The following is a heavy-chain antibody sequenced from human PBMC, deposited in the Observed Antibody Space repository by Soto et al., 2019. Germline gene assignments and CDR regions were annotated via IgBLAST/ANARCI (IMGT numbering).Heavy chain of an antibody. CDR1: GYTFTSYA. CDR2: INASNGNT. CDR3: ARSGIAAAAPDY. V-gene: IGHV1-3*01. J-gene: IGHJ4*02. Sequence: ASVKVSCKASGYTFTSYAMHWVRQAPGQRLEWMGRINASNGNTKYSQKFQGRITITWDTSASTAFMELSSLRSEVTAVYYCARSGIAAAAPDYWGQGTLVTVSS. D-gene: IGHD6-13*01.